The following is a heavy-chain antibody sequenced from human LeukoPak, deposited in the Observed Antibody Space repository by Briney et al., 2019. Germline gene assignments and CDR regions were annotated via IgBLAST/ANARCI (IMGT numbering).Heavy chain of an antibody. D-gene: IGHD4-23*01. J-gene: IGHJ4*02. CDR2: IYYSGST. Sequence: PSETLSLTCAVYGGSFSGYYWSWIRQPPGKGLEWIGSIYYSGSTYYNPSLKSRVTISVDTSKNQFSLKLSSVTAADTAVYYCARDLGRWSHYFDYWGQGTLVTVSS. CDR1: GGSFSGYY. CDR3: ARDLGRWSHYFDY. V-gene: IGHV4-34*01.